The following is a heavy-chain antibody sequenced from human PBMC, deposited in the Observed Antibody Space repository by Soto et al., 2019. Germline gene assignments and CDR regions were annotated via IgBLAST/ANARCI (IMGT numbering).Heavy chain of an antibody. D-gene: IGHD5-18*01. Sequence: ASVKVSCKASGYTFTAYYMHWVRQAPGQGLEWMGWINPNSGGTNYAQKFQGWVTMTRDTSISTAYMELSRLTSDDTAVYYCARDSIYNSYGTYFDYWGQGALVAVSS. CDR2: INPNSGGT. CDR3: ARDSIYNSYGTYFDY. V-gene: IGHV1-2*04. J-gene: IGHJ4*02. CDR1: GYTFTAYY.